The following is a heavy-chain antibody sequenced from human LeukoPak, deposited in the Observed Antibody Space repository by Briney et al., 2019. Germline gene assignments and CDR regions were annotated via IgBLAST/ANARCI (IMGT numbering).Heavy chain of an antibody. CDR1: GGSFSSGTYY. J-gene: IGHJ6*03. CDR3: ARVRCSGGSCPYYYYYYYMDV. D-gene: IGHD2-15*01. V-gene: IGHV4-61*02. CDR2: IYTSGST. Sequence: PSETLSLTCTVSGGSFSSGTYYWSWIRQPAGKGLEWIGRIYTSGSTNYNPSLKSRVTISVDTPKNQFSLKLSSVPAADTAVYYCARVRCSGGSCPYYYYYYYMDVWGKGTTVTVSS.